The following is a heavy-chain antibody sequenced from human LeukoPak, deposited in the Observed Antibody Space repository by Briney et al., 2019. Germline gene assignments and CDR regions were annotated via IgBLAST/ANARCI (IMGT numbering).Heavy chain of an antibody. J-gene: IGHJ5*02. D-gene: IGHD3-22*01. CDR3: ARDINGYYHDSYGYYPTDL. CDR1: GYIFTSYG. CDR2: ISVYNGNT. Sequence: GASVKVSCKASGYIFTSYGISWVRQAPGQGLEWMGWISVYNGNTNYPQRLQGRVTMTTDTSTTTAYMELRSLRSDDTAVYYCARDINGYYHDSYGYYPTDLWGQGTLVTVSS. V-gene: IGHV1-18*01.